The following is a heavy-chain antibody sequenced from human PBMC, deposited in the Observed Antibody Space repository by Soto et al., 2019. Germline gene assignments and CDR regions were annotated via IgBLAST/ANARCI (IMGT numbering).Heavy chain of an antibody. CDR3: ARVEVLPIAVAGASDY. CDR2: ISAYNGNT. Sequence: ASVKVSCKASGYTFTSYGISWVRQAPGQGLEWMGWISAYNGNTNYAQKLQGRVTMTTDTSTSTAYMELRSLRSDDTAVYYCARVEVLPIAVAGASDYWGQGTLVTVSS. J-gene: IGHJ4*02. D-gene: IGHD6-19*01. CDR1: GYTFTSYG. V-gene: IGHV1-18*01.